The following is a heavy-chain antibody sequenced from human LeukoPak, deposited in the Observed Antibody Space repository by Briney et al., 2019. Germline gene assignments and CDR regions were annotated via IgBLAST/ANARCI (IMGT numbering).Heavy chain of an antibody. D-gene: IGHD6-13*01. V-gene: IGHV1-2*04. CDR2: NNPNSGGT. CDR1: GYTFAGYY. Sequence: ASVKVSCKASGYTFAGYYMHWVRQAPGQGLEWMGWNNPNSGGTNYAQKFQGWVTMTRNTSISTAYMELSRLRSDDTAVYYCARSCSSSCPLDYWGQGTLVTVSS. CDR3: ARSCSSSCPLDY. J-gene: IGHJ4*02.